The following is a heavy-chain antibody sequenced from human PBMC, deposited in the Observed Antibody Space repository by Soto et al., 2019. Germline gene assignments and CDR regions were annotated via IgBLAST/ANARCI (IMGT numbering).Heavy chain of an antibody. D-gene: IGHD2-8*01. CDR3: AREDIAGYCTNGVCYDGMDV. V-gene: IGHV1-69*13. Sequence: SVKVSCKASGGTFSSYAISCVRHSPGQGLEWMGGIIPIFGTANYAQKFQGRVTITADESTSTAYMELSSLRSEDTAVYYCAREDIAGYCTNGVCYDGMDVWGQGTTVTVSS. J-gene: IGHJ6*02. CDR1: GGTFSSYA. CDR2: IIPIFGTA.